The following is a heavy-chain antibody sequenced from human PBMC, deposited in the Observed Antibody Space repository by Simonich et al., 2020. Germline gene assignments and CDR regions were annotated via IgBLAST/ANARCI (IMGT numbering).Heavy chain of an antibody. Sequence: EVQLLESGGGLVQPGGSLRLSCAASGFTFSSYAMSGVRQAPGKGLEGVSAISGRGGSTYYADSGKGRFTISRDNSKNTLYLQMNSLRAEDTAVYYCAKRSGVSITGTFDYWGQGTLVTVSS. J-gene: IGHJ4*02. V-gene: IGHV3-23*01. CDR2: ISGRGGST. CDR3: AKRSGVSITGTFDY. CDR1: GFTFSSYA. D-gene: IGHD1-7*01.